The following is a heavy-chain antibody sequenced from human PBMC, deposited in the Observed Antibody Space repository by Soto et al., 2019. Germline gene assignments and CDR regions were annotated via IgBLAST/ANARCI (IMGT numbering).Heavy chain of an antibody. CDR1: GFTFSSYG. D-gene: IGHD3-10*01. J-gene: IGHJ4*02. CDR2: IWYDGSNK. CDR3: ARDSGWFGELPDY. V-gene: IGHV3-33*01. Sequence: QVQLVESGGGVVQPGRSLRLSCAASGFTFSSYGMHWVRQAPGKGLEWVAVIWYDGSNKYYADSVKGRFTISSDNSKNSLYLQMNSLRAEDTAVYYCARDSGWFGELPDYWGQGTLVTVSS.